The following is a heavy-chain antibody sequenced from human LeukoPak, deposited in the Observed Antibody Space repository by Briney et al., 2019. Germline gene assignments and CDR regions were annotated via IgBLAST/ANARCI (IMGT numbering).Heavy chain of an antibody. CDR3: ARDYSDNSDYSPYTFQH. J-gene: IGHJ1*01. V-gene: IGHV4-39*07. Sequence: SETVTLICTVSGGSISSSSYYWGWIRQPPGKGLEWIGSIYYSGSTYYNPSLKSRVTISVDTCKNQFSLKLSSVTAADTAVYYCARDYSDNSDYSPYTFQHWGRGTLVTVSS. CDR2: IYYSGST. CDR1: GGSISSSSYY. D-gene: IGHD3-22*01.